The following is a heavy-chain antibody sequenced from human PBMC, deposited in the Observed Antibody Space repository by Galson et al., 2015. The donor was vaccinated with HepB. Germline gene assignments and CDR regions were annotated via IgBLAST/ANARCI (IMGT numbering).Heavy chain of an antibody. J-gene: IGHJ6*03. CDR1: GFSFSSFH. V-gene: IGHV3-11*01. CDR2: ITGTGSTI. D-gene: IGHD2-2*01. Sequence: SLRLSCAAFGFSFSSFHMSWVRQAPGKGLEWLSYITGTGSTIYYADSMEGRFTISRDNARNSLYLQMNSLRADDTAVYYCARIRIVVVPTTIKGDYCYYMDGWGKGTTVTVSS. CDR3: ARIRIVVVPTTIKGDYCYYMDG.